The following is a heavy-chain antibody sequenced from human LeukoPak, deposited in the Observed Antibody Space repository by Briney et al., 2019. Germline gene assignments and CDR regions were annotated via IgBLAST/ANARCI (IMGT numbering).Heavy chain of an antibody. CDR1: GGSFSTYY. D-gene: IGHD3-9*01. Sequence: KPSETLSLTCAVYGGSFSTYYWSWIRQPPGKGLEWIGEINHSGSTNYNASLKSRVTISVDTSKNQFSLKLTSVTAADTAVYYCARRLLTGYYEFWGQGTLVTVSS. CDR3: ARRLLTGYYEF. CDR2: INHSGST. J-gene: IGHJ4*02. V-gene: IGHV4-34*01.